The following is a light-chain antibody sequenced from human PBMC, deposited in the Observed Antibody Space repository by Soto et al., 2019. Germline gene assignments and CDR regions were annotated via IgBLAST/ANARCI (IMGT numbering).Light chain of an antibody. CDR3: QQYGHSPYS. CDR1: QSVSSGY. CDR2: GAS. V-gene: IGKV3-20*01. J-gene: IGKJ2*01. Sequence: EIVLTQSPATLSLSPGERATLSCRASQSVSSGYLAWYLQKPGQAPRLLIYGASSRATGIPDRFSGSGSGRDFTLTISRLEPEDFAVYFCQQYGHSPYSFGQGTKLEIK.